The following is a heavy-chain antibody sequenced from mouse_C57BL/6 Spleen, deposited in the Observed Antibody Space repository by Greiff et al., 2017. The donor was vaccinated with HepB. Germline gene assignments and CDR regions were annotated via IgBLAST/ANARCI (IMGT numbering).Heavy chain of an antibody. D-gene: IGHD2-3*01. CDR1: GYTFTSYW. V-gene: IGHV1-50*01. CDR2: IDPSDSYT. Sequence: QVQLQQPGAELVKPGASVKLSCKASGYTFTSYWMQWVKQRPGQGLEWIGEIDPSDSYTNYNQKFKGKATLTVDTSSSAAYMQLSSLTSEDSAVYYFARKALYDDYYEFAYWGQGTLVTVSA. J-gene: IGHJ3*01. CDR3: ARKALYDDYYEFAY.